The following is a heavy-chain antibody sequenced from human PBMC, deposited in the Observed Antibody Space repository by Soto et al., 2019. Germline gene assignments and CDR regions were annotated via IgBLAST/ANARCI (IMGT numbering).Heavy chain of an antibody. D-gene: IGHD6-19*01. J-gene: IGHJ4*02. Sequence: QVQLVQSGAEVKKPGASVNVSCKASGYTFTSYYMHWVRQAPGQGTEWMGIINPSGGSTSYAQKFQGRVTMTSDTSTSTVYMELSSLRSEDTAVYYCARDGPSSYSSAWYYFDYWGQGTLVTVSS. CDR3: ARDGPSSYSSAWYYFDY. CDR1: GYTFTSYY. V-gene: IGHV1-46*01. CDR2: INPSGGST.